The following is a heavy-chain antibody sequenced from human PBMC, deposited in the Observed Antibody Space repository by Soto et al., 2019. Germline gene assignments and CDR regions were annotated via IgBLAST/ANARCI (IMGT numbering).Heavy chain of an antibody. CDR3: ARAPGGPSGTTRSRYYYGMDV. Sequence: GGSLRLSCAASGFTVSSNYMSWVRQAPGKGLEWVSVIYSGGSTYYADSVKGRFTISRDNSKNTLYLQMNSLRAEDTAVYYCARAPGGPSGTTRSRYYYGMDVWGQGTTVTVSS. CDR2: IYSGGST. V-gene: IGHV3-53*01. CDR1: GFTVSSNY. D-gene: IGHD2-2*01. J-gene: IGHJ6*02.